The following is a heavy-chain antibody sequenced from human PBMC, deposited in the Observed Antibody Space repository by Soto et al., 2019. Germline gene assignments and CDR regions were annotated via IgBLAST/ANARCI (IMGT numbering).Heavy chain of an antibody. CDR2: IYHSGST. Sequence: SETLSLTCAVSGGSISSGGYSWSWIRQPPGKGLEWIGYIYHSGSTYYNPPLKSRVTISVDRSKNQFSLKLSSVTAADTAVYYCARVRRPAMVFFDYWGQGTLVTVSS. J-gene: IGHJ4*02. CDR3: ARVRRPAMVFFDY. CDR1: GGSISSGGYS. D-gene: IGHD5-18*01. V-gene: IGHV4-30-2*01.